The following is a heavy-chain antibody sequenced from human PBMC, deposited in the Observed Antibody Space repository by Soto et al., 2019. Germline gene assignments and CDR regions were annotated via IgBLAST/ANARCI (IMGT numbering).Heavy chain of an antibody. CDR3: ARNGAYSSSQFGLDV. V-gene: IGHV1-69*01. Sequence: QVQLVQSGADVKKPGSSLKVSCKASGGTLSYNAFSWVRQAPGQGLEWMGGIVTIFGTANHAQKVQDRVTITADESTSTVYMELRSLRSEDTAVYYCARNGAYSSSQFGLDVWGQGTTVTVSS. D-gene: IGHD6-13*01. CDR2: IVTIFGTA. J-gene: IGHJ6*02. CDR1: GGTLSYNA.